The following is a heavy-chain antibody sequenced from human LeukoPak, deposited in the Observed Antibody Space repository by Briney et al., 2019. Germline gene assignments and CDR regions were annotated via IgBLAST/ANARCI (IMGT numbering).Heavy chain of an antibody. J-gene: IGHJ4*02. CDR2: ISSSSSYI. Sequence: GGSLRLSCAASGFTFSSYSMNWVRQAPGKGLEWVSSISSSSSYIYYADSVKGRLTISRDNAKNSLYLQMNSLRAEDTAVYYCARDLLYCSSASCYLDYWGQGTLVTVSS. D-gene: IGHD2-2*01. V-gene: IGHV3-21*01. CDR1: GFTFSSYS. CDR3: ARDLLYCSSASCYLDY.